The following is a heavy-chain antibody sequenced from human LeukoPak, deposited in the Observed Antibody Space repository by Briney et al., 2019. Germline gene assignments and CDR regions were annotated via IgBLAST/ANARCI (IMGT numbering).Heavy chain of an antibody. CDR3: AKAYSSSWDDPFDY. V-gene: IGHV3-23*01. CDR2: ISPSGDST. D-gene: IGHD6-13*01. Sequence: GGSLRLSCAASGFAFTHHAMSWVRQAPGKGLEWVSGISPSGDSTYYADSVRGRFTISRDNSKNTLYLQMNSLRAEDTAVHYCAKAYSSSWDDPFDYWGQGALVTVSS. J-gene: IGHJ4*02. CDR1: GFAFTHHA.